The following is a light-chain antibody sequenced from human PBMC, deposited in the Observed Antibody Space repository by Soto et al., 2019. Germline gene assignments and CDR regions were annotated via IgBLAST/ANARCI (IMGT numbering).Light chain of an antibody. J-gene: IGLJ1*01. CDR2: DDK. CDR1: NIGTKS. CDR3: QVCERFSDHNFV. Sequence: YALTQPPSVSVSPGQTASIACGGDNIGTKSVHWYQQRPGQAPVLVVYDDKKRPSGIPERFSGSNSGNTATLTISRVETGDEADYYCQVCERFSDHNFVFGDGTKVTVL. V-gene: IGLV3-21*02.